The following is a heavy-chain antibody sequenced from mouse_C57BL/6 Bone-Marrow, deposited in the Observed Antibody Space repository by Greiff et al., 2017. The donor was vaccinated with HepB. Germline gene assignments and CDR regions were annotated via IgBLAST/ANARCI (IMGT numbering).Heavy chain of an antibody. CDR2: IYPGSGST. D-gene: IGHD1-1*01. CDR3: AGYYGSSWSWFAY. V-gene: IGHV1-55*01. J-gene: IGHJ3*01. Sequence: QVQLQQPGAELVKPGASVKMSCKASGYTFTSYWITWVKQRPGQGLEWIGDIYPGSGSTNYNEKFKSKATLTVDTSSSTAYMQLSSLTSEDSAVYYCAGYYGSSWSWFAYWGQGTLVTVSA. CDR1: GYTFTSYW.